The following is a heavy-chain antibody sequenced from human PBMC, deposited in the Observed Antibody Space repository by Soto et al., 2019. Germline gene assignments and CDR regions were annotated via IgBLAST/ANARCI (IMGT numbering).Heavy chain of an antibody. D-gene: IGHD3-16*01. CDR3: ARDGAHRGPYFDY. Sequence: QVQLQESGPGLVKPSETLSLTCTVSGGSISSYYWSWIRQPPGKGLEWIGYIYYSGSTNYNPSLKSRVTISVDTSKNQFSLKLRSVTAADTAVYYCARDGAHRGPYFDYWGQGTLVTVSS. J-gene: IGHJ4*02. CDR1: GGSISSYY. CDR2: IYYSGST. V-gene: IGHV4-59*01.